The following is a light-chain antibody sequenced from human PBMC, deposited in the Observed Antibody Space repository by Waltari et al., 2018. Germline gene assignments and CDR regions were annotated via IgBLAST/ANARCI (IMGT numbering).Light chain of an antibody. Sequence: QAALTQPPSMSGSPGQSVTLSCTGTSSHIGGYNRLSWYQQHPGKAPKLMIYEVRQRPSGVSYRFSGSKSGNTASLTISGLQAEYEADYYCSSFATSNTFIFGGGTRLTVL. V-gene: IGLV2-8*01. J-gene: IGLJ2*01. CDR2: EVR. CDR3: SSFATSNTFI. CDR1: SSHIGGYNR.